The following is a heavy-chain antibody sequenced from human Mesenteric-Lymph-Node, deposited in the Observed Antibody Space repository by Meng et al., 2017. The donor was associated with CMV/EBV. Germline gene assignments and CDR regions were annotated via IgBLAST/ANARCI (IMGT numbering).Heavy chain of an antibody. CDR2: ITWNSETI. CDR1: GFTFDHYA. V-gene: IGHV3-9*01. CDR3: AKDVYGIHLHYIDY. Sequence: GGSLRLSCAASGFTFDHYAMHWVRQAPGKGLEWVAGITWNSETIEYGDSVKGRFTISRDNAKNSLYLQMNGLRGDDTALYFCAKDVYGIHLHYIDYWGQGALVTVSS. J-gene: IGHJ4*02. D-gene: IGHD4-17*01.